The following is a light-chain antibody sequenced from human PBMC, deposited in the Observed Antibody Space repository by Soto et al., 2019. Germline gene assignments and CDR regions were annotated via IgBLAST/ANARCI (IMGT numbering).Light chain of an antibody. CDR3: QQRSNWPRT. J-gene: IGKJ1*01. CDR1: RIVGAS. Sequence: EIVLTQSPATLSCSPGERAPPSAGPVRIVGASLDWFKRKPAHPPRLLIYGASNRATNIPARFSGSGSGTDFTLTISSLEPEDFAVYYCQQRSNWPRTFGQGTKVEIK. V-gene: IGKV3-11*01. CDR2: GAS.